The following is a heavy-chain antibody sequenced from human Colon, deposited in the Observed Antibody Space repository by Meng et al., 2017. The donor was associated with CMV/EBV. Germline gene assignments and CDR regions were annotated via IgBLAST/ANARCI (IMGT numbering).Heavy chain of an antibody. Sequence: GESLKISCAASGFSFSDYYMAWIRQAPGRGLEWVSSISSGSTYIYYADSVKGRFTISRDNAKNTLYLQMNSLRAEDTAVYYCLRSPSSVVHWFDPWGQGTLVTVSS. CDR3: LRSPSSVVHWFDP. CDR1: GFSFSDYY. J-gene: IGHJ5*02. D-gene: IGHD6-6*01. CDR2: ISSGSTYI. V-gene: IGHV3-69-1*02.